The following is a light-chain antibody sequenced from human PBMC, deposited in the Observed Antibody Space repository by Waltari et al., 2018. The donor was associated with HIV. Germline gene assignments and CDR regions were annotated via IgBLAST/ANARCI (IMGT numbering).Light chain of an antibody. V-gene: IGKV3-15*01. Sequence: EIVMTQSPDTLSVSPGEEATLSCRASQSVSTNLAWYQQKPGQAPRLVLFGASTRATGIPARFSGSGSGTEFTLTISGLQSEDAAVYYCQQYDNWPPFTFGQGTRLEIK. CDR1: QSVSTN. J-gene: IGKJ2*01. CDR3: QQYDNWPPFT. CDR2: GAS.